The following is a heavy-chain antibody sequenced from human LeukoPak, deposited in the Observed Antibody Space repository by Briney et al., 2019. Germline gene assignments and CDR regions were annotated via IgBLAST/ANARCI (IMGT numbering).Heavy chain of an antibody. Sequence: SETLSLTCAVYGGSFSGYYWSWLRQPPGKGLEWIGEINHSGSTNYNPSLKSRVNISVDTSKNQFSLKLSSVTAADTAVYYCARAEIKLYNQRRYYFDYWGQGTLVTVSS. CDR3: ARAEIKLYNQRRYYFDY. J-gene: IGHJ4*02. V-gene: IGHV4-34*01. CDR1: GGSFSGYY. CDR2: INHSGST. D-gene: IGHD3-16*02.